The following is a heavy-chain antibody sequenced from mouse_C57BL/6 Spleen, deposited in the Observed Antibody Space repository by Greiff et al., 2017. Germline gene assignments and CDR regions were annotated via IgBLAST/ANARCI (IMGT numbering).Heavy chain of an antibody. J-gene: IGHJ2*01. V-gene: IGHV1-81*01. D-gene: IGHD2-4*01. Sequence: VKLVESGAELARPGASVKLSCKASGYTFTSYGISWVKQRTGQGLEWIGEIYPRSGNTYYNEKFKGKATLTADKSSSTAYMELRSLTSEDSAVYFCARRGSYYDYDERGGGFDYWGQGTTLTVSS. CDR1: GYTFTSYG. CDR3: ARRGSYYDYDERGGGFDY. CDR2: IYPRSGNT.